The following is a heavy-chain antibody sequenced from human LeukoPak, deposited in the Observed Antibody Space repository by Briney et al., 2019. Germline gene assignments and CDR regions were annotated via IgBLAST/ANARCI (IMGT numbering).Heavy chain of an antibody. V-gene: IGHV3-11*01. D-gene: IGHD3-9*01. CDR2: ISSSGSTI. Sequence: GGSLRLSCAASGFTFSDYYMSWIRQAPGKGLEWVSYISSSGSTIYYADSVKGRFTNSRDNAKNSLYLQMNSLRAEDTAVYYCARDKADRRYFDWLLTDPNYYYYGMDVWGQGTTVTVSS. CDR1: GFTFSDYY. CDR3: ARDKADRRYFDWLLTDPNYYYYGMDV. J-gene: IGHJ6*02.